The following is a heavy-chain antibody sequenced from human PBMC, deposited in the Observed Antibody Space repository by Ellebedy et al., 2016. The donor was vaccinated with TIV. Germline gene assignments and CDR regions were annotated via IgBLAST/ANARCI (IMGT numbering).Heavy chain of an antibody. CDR1: GGSISSSNYY. CDR2: INHSGST. Sequence: MPSETLSLTCTVSGGSISSSNYYWSWIRQPPGKGLEWIGEINHSGSTNYNPSLKSRVTISVDTSKNQFSLKLSSVTAADTAVYYCARAMWSYYFDYWGQGTLVSVSS. CDR3: ARAMWSYYFDY. J-gene: IGHJ4*02. D-gene: IGHD2-21*01. V-gene: IGHV4-39*07.